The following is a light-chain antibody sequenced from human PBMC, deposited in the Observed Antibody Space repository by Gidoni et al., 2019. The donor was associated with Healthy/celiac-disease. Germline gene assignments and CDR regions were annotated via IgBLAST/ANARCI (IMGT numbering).Light chain of an antibody. CDR3: QQYNNWPPFT. V-gene: IGKV3-15*01. CDR1: QSVSSN. Sequence: EIVMTQYPATLSVSPGERATLSCRASQSVSSNVAWYQQNPGQAPRLLIYGAATRATGIPARFSGSGSGTEFTLTISSLQSEDFAVYYCQQYNNWPPFTFGPGTKVDIK. J-gene: IGKJ3*01. CDR2: GAA.